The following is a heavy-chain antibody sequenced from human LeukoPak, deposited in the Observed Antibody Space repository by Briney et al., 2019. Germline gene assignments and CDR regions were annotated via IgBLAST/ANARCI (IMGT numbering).Heavy chain of an antibody. CDR1: GGSISSSSYY. CDR2: IYYSGST. V-gene: IGHV4-39*07. J-gene: IGHJ4*02. CDR3: ARAEIGYYTLDY. Sequence: SETLSLTCTVSGGSISSSSYYWGWIRQPPGKGLEWIGSIYYSGSTYYNPSLKSRVTISVDTSKNQFSLKLSSVTAADTAVYYCARAEIGYYTLDYWGQGTLVTVSS. D-gene: IGHD3-3*01.